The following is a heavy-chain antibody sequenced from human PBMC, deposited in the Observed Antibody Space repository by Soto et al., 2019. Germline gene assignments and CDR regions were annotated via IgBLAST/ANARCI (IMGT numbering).Heavy chain of an antibody. CDR1: GYSFTSYW. CDR3: ARTSTAGKYYYGMDV. D-gene: IGHD6-13*01. Sequence: GESLKISCKGSGYSFTSYWIGWVRQMPGKGLEWMGIIYPGDSDTRYSPSFQGQVTISADKSISTAYLQWSSLKASDTAMYYCARTSTAGKYYYGMDVWGQGTTVTVSS. V-gene: IGHV5-51*01. J-gene: IGHJ6*02. CDR2: IYPGDSDT.